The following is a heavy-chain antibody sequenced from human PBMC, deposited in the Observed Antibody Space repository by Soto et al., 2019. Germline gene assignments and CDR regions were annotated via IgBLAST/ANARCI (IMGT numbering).Heavy chain of an antibody. V-gene: IGHV1-8*01. CDR2: MDPKTGNT. Sequence: QVQLVQSGAEVKKPGASVKVSCRASGYSFTSYDINWVRQATGQGLEWMGWMDPKTGNTDYGQKFQGRVTMTRNTSISTADMDLSSLTSEDTAGYYCARGRGWRDYWGQGNLVNVSS. D-gene: IGHD6-19*01. CDR3: ARGRGWRDY. J-gene: IGHJ4*02. CDR1: GYSFTSYD.